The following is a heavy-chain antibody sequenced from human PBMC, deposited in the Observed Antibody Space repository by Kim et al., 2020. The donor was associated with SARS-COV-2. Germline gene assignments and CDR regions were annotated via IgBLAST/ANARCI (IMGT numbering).Heavy chain of an antibody. CDR3: ARDIRGAWFDP. V-gene: IGHV3-7*01. CDR2: EK. J-gene: IGHJ5*02. Sequence: EKYYKDSGKGRITVARDNAKNVMYLQMSGLRAEDTAVYYCARDIRGAWFDPWGQGTLVTVSS. D-gene: IGHD3-10*01.